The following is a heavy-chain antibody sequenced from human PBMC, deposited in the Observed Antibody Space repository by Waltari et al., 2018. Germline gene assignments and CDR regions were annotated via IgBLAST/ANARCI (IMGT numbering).Heavy chain of an antibody. D-gene: IGHD2-15*01. CDR2: TYYRSKWYN. J-gene: IGHJ4*02. CDR3: ARGKVASGFDY. Sequence: RQSPSRGLEWLGRTYYRSKWYNDYAVSVKSRITINPDTSKNQFSLQLNSVTPEDTAVYYCARGKVASGFDYWGQGTLVTVSS. V-gene: IGHV6-1*01.